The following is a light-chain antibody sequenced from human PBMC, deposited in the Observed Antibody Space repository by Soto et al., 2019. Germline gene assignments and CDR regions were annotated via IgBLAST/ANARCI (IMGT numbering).Light chain of an antibody. J-gene: IGKJ5*01. Sequence: EIILTQSPDTLSLSPGERATLSCRASQTVSSNYLAWCQQRPGQAPRLLIYGASTRAAGIPDRFSGSGSGPDFTLTITRLEPEDSAVYFCQQYTGPPPTFGQGRRVEIK. CDR2: GAS. V-gene: IGKV3-20*01. CDR1: QTVSSNY. CDR3: QQYTGPPPT.